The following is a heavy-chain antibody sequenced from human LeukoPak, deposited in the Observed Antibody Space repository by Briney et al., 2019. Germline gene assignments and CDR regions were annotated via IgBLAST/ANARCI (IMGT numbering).Heavy chain of an antibody. CDR2: INPNSGGT. Sequence: VASVKVSCKASGYTFTSYYMHWVRQAPGQGLEWMGWINPNSGGTNYAQKFQGRVTMTRDTSISTAYMELSRLRSDDTAVYYCARSMSTIVGAIDFDYWGQGTLVTVSS. CDR3: ARSMSTIVGAIDFDY. D-gene: IGHD1-26*01. CDR1: GYTFTSYY. V-gene: IGHV1-2*02. J-gene: IGHJ4*02.